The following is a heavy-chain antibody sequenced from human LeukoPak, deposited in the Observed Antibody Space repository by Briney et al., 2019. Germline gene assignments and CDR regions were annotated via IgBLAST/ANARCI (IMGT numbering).Heavy chain of an antibody. Sequence: GGSLRLSCAASGFTFSSYSMNWVRQAPGKGLEWGSDISSSSSTTYYADSVKGRFTISRENSKNTLSLQMNSLGAEDTGLYYCAKDLGIVIATADRGRSAFDTWGQGTMVTVS. CDR2: ISSSSSTT. D-gene: IGHD2-2*03. J-gene: IGHJ3*02. CDR3: AKDLGIVIATADRGRSAFDT. V-gene: IGHV3-48*01. CDR1: GFTFSSYS.